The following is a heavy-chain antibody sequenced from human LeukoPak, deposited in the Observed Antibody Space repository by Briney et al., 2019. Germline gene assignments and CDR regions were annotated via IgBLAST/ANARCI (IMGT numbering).Heavy chain of an antibody. CDR3: TTENGF. D-gene: IGHD2-8*01. V-gene: IGHV3-48*01. CDR2: ISSSSATI. CDR1: GFTFSTYT. Sequence: GGSLRLSCAASGFTFSTYTMNWVRQAPGKGLEWVSYISSSSATIYYADSVKGRFTISRDNAQNSLSLQMNSLKTKDTAVYYCTTENGFWGQGTLVTVSS. J-gene: IGHJ4*02.